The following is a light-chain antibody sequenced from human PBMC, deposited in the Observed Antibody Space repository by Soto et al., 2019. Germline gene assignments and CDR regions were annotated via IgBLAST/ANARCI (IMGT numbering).Light chain of an antibody. CDR3: QQYGSSPWT. V-gene: IGKV3-20*01. CDR1: QSVSSSY. Sequence: EIVLTQSPGTLSLSPGERATLSCRASQSVSSSYLAWYQQRPGQAPRLLIYGASSRATDIPDRFSGSGSGTDFTLTISRLEPEDFAVYYCQQYGSSPWTFCQGTKVEIK. CDR2: GAS. J-gene: IGKJ1*01.